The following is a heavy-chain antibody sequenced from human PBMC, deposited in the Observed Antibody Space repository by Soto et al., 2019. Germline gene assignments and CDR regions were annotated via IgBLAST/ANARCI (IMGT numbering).Heavy chain of an antibody. Sequence: SETLSLTCATSGAPITWGDYSWNWIRQPPGQGLEWIGYIFHGGSTYYNPSLRSRVTISVDRSRTQFSLKMSSVTASDTAVYYCARGRVGVPAAVMFNCLDPWGQGALISV. D-gene: IGHD2-2*01. CDR1: GAPITWGDYS. J-gene: IGHJ5*02. CDR3: ARGRVGVPAAVMFNCLDP. CDR2: IFHGGST. V-gene: IGHV4-30-2*01.